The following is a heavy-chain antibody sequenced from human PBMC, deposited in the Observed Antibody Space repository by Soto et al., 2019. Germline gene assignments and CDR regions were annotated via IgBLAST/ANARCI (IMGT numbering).Heavy chain of an antibody. Sequence: PSETLSLTCTVSGGSISSGGYYWSWIRQHPGKGLEWIGYIYYSGSTYYNPSLKSRVTISVDTSKIQFSLKLSSVTAADTAVYYCARLVYSPRPTLGREQLVPGNWFDPWGQGTLVTVSS. CDR2: IYYSGST. CDR1: GGSISSGGYY. D-gene: IGHD6-6*01. CDR3: ARLVYSPRPTLGREQLVPGNWFDP. V-gene: IGHV4-31*03. J-gene: IGHJ5*02.